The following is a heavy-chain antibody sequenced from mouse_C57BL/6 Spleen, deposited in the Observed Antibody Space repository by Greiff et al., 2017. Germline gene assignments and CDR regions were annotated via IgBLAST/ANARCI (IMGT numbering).Heavy chain of an antibody. CDR3: AREQVATDYAMDY. V-gene: IGHV1-7*01. J-gene: IGHJ4*01. D-gene: IGHD1-1*01. CDR1: GYTFTSYW. Sequence: VQLQQSGAELAKPGASVKLSCKASGYTFTSYWMHWVKQRPGQGLEWIGYINPSSGYTKYNQTFKDKATLTADKSSSTAYMQLSSLTYEDSAVYYCAREQVATDYAMDYWGQGTSVTVSS. CDR2: INPSSGYT.